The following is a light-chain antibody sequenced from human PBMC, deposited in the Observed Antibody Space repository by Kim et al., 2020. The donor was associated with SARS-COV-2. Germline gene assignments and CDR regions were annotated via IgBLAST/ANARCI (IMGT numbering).Light chain of an antibody. Sequence: AAVTYAVTITCCACQSISVWLAGYQQKPGKAPTLLISRSSNLESGVPSRFRGGGSRAEFTLTIRSLQPEDSATYYCQQYNSNFPISFGQGTKLEI. CDR2: RSS. J-gene: IGKJ2*03. V-gene: IGKV1-5*03. CDR3: QQYNSNFPIS. CDR1: QSISVW.